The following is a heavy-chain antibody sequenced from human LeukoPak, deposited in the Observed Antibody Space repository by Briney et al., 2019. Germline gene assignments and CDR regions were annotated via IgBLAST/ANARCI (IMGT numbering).Heavy chain of an antibody. CDR1: GGSISSYY. V-gene: IGHV4-59*12. CDR3: ARVLTRGGRFDP. CDR2: IYYSGST. Sequence: SETLSLTCTVSGGSISSYYWSWIRQPPGKGLEWIGYIYYSGSTYYNPSLKSRVTISVDTSKNQFSLKLSSVTAADTAVYYCARVLTRGGRFDPWGQGTLVTVSS. D-gene: IGHD3-10*01. J-gene: IGHJ5*02.